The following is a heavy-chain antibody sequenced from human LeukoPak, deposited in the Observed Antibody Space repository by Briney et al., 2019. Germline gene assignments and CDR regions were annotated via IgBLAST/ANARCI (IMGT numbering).Heavy chain of an antibody. CDR2: ISGSGGST. CDR3: AKSPWYSSSWPIDY. CDR1: GFTFSSYA. J-gene: IGHJ4*02. Sequence: GGSLRLSCAASGFTFSSYAMSWVRQAPGKGLEWVSAISGSGGSTYYADSVKGWFTISRDNSKNTLYLQMNSLRAEDTAVYYCAKSPWYSSSWPIDYWGQGTLVTVSS. D-gene: IGHD6-13*01. V-gene: IGHV3-23*01.